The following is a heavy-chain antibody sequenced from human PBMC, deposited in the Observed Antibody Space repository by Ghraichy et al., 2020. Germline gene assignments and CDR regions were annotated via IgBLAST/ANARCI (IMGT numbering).Heavy chain of an antibody. CDR2: INQDGTGE. Sequence: GGSLRLSCVASGFTFSNYWMSWVRQAPGKGLEWLANINQDGTGEHYVDSVKGRFAISRANTENSLYLQMSSLRAEDTAVYYCARDNGPLYFGEFLRGQRTLVTVSS. CDR3: ARDNGPLYFGEFL. V-gene: IGHV3-7*01. CDR1: GFTFSNYW. J-gene: IGHJ4*02. D-gene: IGHD3-10*01.